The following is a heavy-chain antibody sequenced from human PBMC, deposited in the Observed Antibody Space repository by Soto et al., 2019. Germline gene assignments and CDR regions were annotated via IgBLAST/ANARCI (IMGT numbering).Heavy chain of an antibody. Sequence: QVQLVESGGGVVQPGRSLRLSCAASGFTFSSYGMHWVRQAPGKGLEWVAVISYDGSNKYYADSVKGRFTISRDNSKNTLYLQMTSLRAEDTAVYYCAKDQLNSRRGGMDVWGQGTTVTVSS. V-gene: IGHV3-30*18. CDR3: AKDQLNSRRGGMDV. CDR2: ISYDGSNK. CDR1: GFTFSSYG. J-gene: IGHJ6*02. D-gene: IGHD1-1*01.